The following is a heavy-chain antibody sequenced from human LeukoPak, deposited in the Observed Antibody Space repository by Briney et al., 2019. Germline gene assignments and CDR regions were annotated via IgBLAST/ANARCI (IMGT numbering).Heavy chain of an antibody. CDR1: GGTFSSYA. J-gene: IGHJ5*02. V-gene: IGHV1-69*01. CDR2: IIPIFGTA. D-gene: IGHD3-9*01. CDR3: ARALPDILTYNWFDP. Sequence: SVKVSCKASGGTFSSYAISWVRQAPGHGLDWMGGIIPIFGTANYAQKFQGRVTITADESTSTAYMELSSLRSEDTAVYYCARALPDILTYNWFDPWGQGTLVTVSS.